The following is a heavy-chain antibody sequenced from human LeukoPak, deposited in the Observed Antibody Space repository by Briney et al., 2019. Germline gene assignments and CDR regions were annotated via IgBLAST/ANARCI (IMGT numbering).Heavy chain of an antibody. Sequence: ASVKVSCKASGYTFTSYYMHWVRQAPGQGLEWMGIINPSGGSTSYAQKFQGRVTMTRDTSTSTVYMELSSLRSEDTAVYYCARDRSGPAAMYYFDYWGQGTLVTVSS. D-gene: IGHD2-2*01. CDR3: ARDRSGPAAMYYFDY. CDR1: GYTFTSYY. J-gene: IGHJ4*02. CDR2: INPSGGST. V-gene: IGHV1-46*03.